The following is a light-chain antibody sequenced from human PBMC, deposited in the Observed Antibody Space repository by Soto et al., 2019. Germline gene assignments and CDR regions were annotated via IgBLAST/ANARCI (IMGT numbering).Light chain of an antibody. CDR2: DGS. Sequence: QSALTQPASVSGSPGHSITISCTGTSSDVGSYNLVSWYQQHPGKAPKLMIYDGSKRPSGVSNRFSGSKSGNTASLTISGLQAEDEADYYCCSDAGSSVLFGGGTKLTVL. J-gene: IGLJ2*01. CDR1: SSDVGSYNL. V-gene: IGLV2-23*01. CDR3: CSDAGSSVL.